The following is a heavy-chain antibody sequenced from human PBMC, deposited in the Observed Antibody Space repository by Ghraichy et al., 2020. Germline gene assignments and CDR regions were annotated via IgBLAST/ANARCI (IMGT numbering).Heavy chain of an antibody. V-gene: IGHV1-3*01. CDR2: INAGNGNT. Sequence: KGWINAGNGNTKYSQKFQGRVTITRDTSASTAYMELSSLRSEDTAVYYCARGLIAVAGYGMDVWGQGTTVTVSS. J-gene: IGHJ6*02. D-gene: IGHD6-19*01. CDR3: ARGLIAVAGYGMDV.